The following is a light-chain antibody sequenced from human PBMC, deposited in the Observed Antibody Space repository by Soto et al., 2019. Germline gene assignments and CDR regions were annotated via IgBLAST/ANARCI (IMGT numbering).Light chain of an antibody. CDR2: EDN. Sequence: QSALTQPPSVSGSPGQWIAISCTGTRTDVGAYNDVHWYQQHPGKAPKLMISEDNNRPSGVSDRFSGSKSGTTASLAITGLQAEDEADYYCKSYTSRFTFVFGTGTKLTVL. J-gene: IGLJ1*01. CDR1: RTDVGAYND. CDR3: KSYTSRFTFV. V-gene: IGLV2-14*01.